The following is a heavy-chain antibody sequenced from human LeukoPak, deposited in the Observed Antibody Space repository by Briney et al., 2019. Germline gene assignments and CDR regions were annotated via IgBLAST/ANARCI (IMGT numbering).Heavy chain of an antibody. CDR2: IYYSGST. J-gene: IGHJ6*02. CDR3: ASLYSGRQDERWFSYYYGMDV. Sequence: SETLSLTCTVSGGSISSSSYYWGWIRQPPGKGLEWIGSIYYSGSTYYNPSLKSRVTISVDTSKNQFSLKLSSVTAADTAVYYCASLYSGRQDERWFSYYYGMDVWGQGTTVTVSS. V-gene: IGHV4-39*01. CDR1: GGSISSSSYY. D-gene: IGHD1-26*01.